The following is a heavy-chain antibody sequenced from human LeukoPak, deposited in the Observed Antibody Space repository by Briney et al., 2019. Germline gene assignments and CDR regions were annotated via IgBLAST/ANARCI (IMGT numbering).Heavy chain of an antibody. CDR1: GGTFSSYA. CDR3: AYHTSMGFGWFDP. V-gene: IGHV1-69*13. D-gene: IGHD5-18*01. Sequence: SGKVCCKASGGTFSSYAVSCVRQAPGQGLEWMGGIIPIFGTAKYAQMLQGRVMITADESTSTAYMELNSLRSEDTAVYYCAYHTSMGFGWFDPWGQGTLVTVSS. CDR2: IIPIFGTA. J-gene: IGHJ5*02.